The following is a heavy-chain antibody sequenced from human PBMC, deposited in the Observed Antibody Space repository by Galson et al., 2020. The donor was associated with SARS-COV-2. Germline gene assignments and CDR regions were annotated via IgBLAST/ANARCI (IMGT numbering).Heavy chain of an antibody. J-gene: IGHJ4*02. D-gene: IGHD1-26*01. CDR1: GFTFSSYA. CDR3: ARTYSGSYFSHLDY. Sequence: GGSLRLSCAASGFTFSSYAMHWVRKAPGKGLEWVAVISYDGSNKYYADPVKGRFTISRDNSKNTLYLQMNSLRAEDTAVYYCARTYSGSYFSHLDYWGQGTLVTVSS. V-gene: IGHV3-30*04. CDR2: ISYDGSNK.